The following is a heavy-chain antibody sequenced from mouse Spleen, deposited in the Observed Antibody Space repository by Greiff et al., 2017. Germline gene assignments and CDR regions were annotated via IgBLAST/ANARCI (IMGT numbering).Heavy chain of an antibody. D-gene: IGHD2-3*01. J-gene: IGHJ4*01. CDR1: GFSLTNYA. V-gene: IGHV2-4-1*01. CDR2: IWSDGST. Sequence: QVQLKQSGPGLVAPSQSLSITCTVSGFSLTNYAVHWVRQSPGKGLEWLGVIWSDGSTDYNAAFISRLSISKDNSKSQVFFKMNSLQADDTAIYYCARNKWLLPITGAMDYWGQGTSVTVSS. CDR3: ARNKWLLPITGAMDY.